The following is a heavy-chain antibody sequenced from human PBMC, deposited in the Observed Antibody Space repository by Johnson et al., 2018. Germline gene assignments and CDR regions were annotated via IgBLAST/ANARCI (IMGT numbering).Heavy chain of an antibody. J-gene: IGHJ1*01. CDR1: GFTFDDYA. CDR3: AKDIEGQWRLRLGTYFQD. D-gene: IGHD3-16*01. V-gene: IGHV3-9*01. Sequence: VQLVQSGGGLVQPGRSLRLSCAASGFTFDDYAMHWVRQAPGKGLEWVSGINWNSGSIGYADSVKGRFTISRDNAKNSVYLQMNSLRVEDTALYYCAKDIEGQWRLRLGTYFQDWGQGTLVNVSS. CDR2: INWNSGSI.